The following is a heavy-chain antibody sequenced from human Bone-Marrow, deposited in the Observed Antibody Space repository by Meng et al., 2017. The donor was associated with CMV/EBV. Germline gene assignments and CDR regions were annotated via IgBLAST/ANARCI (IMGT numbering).Heavy chain of an antibody. Sequence: GSLRLSCAVYGGSFSGYYWSWIRQPPGKGLEWIGEINHSGSTNYNPSLKSRVTISVDTSKNQFSLKLSSVTAADTAVYYCAGIVVVEGAFDIWGQGTRVTVSS. V-gene: IGHV4-34*01. CDR1: GGSFSGYY. J-gene: IGHJ3*02. D-gene: IGHD3-22*01. CDR3: AGIVVVEGAFDI. CDR2: INHSGST.